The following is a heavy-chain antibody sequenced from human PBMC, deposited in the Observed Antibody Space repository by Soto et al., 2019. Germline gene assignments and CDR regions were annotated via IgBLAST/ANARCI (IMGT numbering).Heavy chain of an antibody. V-gene: IGHV3-74*01. D-gene: IGHD1-1*01. CDR3: TRGPRSTSTGTGAF. Sequence: GGSLRLSCAASGFTFSMYWMHWVRQVPGKGPEWVSRINDDGSSTNYADSVKGRFTISRDNAKNTLYLQMNALRTEDTAVYYCTRGPRSTSTGTGAFWGQGTLVTVSS. J-gene: IGHJ4*02. CDR1: GFTFSMYW. CDR2: INDDGSST.